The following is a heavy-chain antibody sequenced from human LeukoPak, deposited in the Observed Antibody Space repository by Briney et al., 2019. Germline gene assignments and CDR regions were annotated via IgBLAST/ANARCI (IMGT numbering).Heavy chain of an antibody. Sequence: PSETLSLTCSVSGGSIVGGAYYWNWIRQPAGKALEWIGRVYTSGNTNYNPSLKSRVTISVDTSKIQFSLKLSSVTAADTAVYYCARGSSGFFGYWGQGTLVTVSS. D-gene: IGHD6-19*01. CDR1: GGSIVGGAYY. V-gene: IGHV4-61*02. CDR3: ARGSSGFFGY. J-gene: IGHJ4*02. CDR2: VYTSGNT.